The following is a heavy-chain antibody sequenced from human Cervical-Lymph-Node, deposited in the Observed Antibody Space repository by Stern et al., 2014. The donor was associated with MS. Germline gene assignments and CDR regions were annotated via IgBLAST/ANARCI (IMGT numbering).Heavy chain of an antibody. CDR1: GYRFTNNW. D-gene: IGHD5-24*01. J-gene: IGHJ4*02. CDR3: ARRGHGYMGIDY. CDR2: IYPGDSET. Sequence: QLVQSGAEVKKPGESLRISCEVSGYRFTNNWIGWVRQMPGKGLEWMGIIYPGDSETRYSPSFQGQVTILVDKSNTTTYLHWSSLKASDTAIYYCARRGHGYMGIDYWGQGTLVTVSS. V-gene: IGHV5-51*03.